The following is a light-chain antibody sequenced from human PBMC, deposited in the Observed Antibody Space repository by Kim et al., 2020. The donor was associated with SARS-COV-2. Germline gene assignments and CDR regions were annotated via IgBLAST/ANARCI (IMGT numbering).Light chain of an antibody. Sequence: SYELTQPPSVSVSPGQTASITCSGDKLGEKYACWYQQKPGQSPVLVMYENSDRPSGIPERFSGSNSGNTATLTISGTQAMDEADYCCQAWDSRTVVFGGGTQLTVL. V-gene: IGLV3-1*01. J-gene: IGLJ2*01. CDR2: ENS. CDR1: KLGEKY. CDR3: QAWDSRTVV.